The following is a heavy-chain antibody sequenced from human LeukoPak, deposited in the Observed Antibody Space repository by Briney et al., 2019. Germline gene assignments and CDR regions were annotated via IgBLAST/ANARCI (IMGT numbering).Heavy chain of an antibody. CDR3: GAAAGTTNWFDP. Sequence: SETLSLTCTVSGYSINTGSYWAWIRQPPGQGLEYIASIYHSGSAYYNPSLRSRVTILVDTSKNQFSLKLSSVTAADTAVYYCGAAAGTTNWFDPWGQGTLVTVSS. D-gene: IGHD6-13*01. CDR1: GYSINTGSY. J-gene: IGHJ5*02. CDR2: IYHSGSA. V-gene: IGHV4-38-2*02.